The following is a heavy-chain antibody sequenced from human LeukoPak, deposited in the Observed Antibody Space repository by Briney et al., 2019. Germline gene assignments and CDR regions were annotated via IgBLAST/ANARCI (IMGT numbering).Heavy chain of an antibody. CDR3: ASTERCSTTCPLDY. J-gene: IGHJ4*02. V-gene: IGHV4-34*01. Sequence: SETLSLTCAVYGGSFRGYYWSWIRQPPGKGLEWIGEINHSGSTNYNPSPKSRVTISLDTSMKKFSLKLNSVTAADTAVYYCASTERCSTTCPLDYWGQGTLVTVSS. D-gene: IGHD2-2*01. CDR1: GGSFRGYY. CDR2: INHSGST.